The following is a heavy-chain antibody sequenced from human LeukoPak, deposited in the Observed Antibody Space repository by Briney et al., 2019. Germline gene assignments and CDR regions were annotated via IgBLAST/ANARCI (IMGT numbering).Heavy chain of an antibody. J-gene: IGHJ4*02. D-gene: IGHD1-7*01. V-gene: IGHV3-74*01. CDR2: INSDGSST. CDR1: GFAFSSYW. CDR3: AREGDLELQLAPPDY. Sequence: PGGSLRLSCAASGFAFSSYWMHWVRQAPGKGLVWVSRINSDGSSTSYADSVKGRFTISRDNAKNTLYLQMNSLRAEDTAVYYCAREGDLELQLAPPDYWGQGTLVTVSS.